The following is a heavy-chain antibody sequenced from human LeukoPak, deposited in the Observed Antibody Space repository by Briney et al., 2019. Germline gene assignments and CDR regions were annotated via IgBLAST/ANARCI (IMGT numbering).Heavy chain of an antibody. V-gene: IGHV3-30*02. Sequence: GGSLRLSCAASGFTFSNYAMRWVRQAPGKGLEWVAFIRYDGSNKYYADSVKGRFTISRDNSKNTLYLQMNSLRAEDTAVYYCARPNSSGYPRRVGAFDIWGQGTLVTVSS. CDR3: ARPNSSGYPRRVGAFDI. CDR2: IRYDGSNK. D-gene: IGHD3-22*01. J-gene: IGHJ4*02. CDR1: GFTFSNYA.